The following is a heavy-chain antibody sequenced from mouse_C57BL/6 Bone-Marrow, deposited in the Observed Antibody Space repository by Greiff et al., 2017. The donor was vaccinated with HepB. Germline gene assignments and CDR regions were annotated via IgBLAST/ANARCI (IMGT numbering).Heavy chain of an antibody. CDR1: GFNINDYY. V-gene: IGHV14-2*01. Sequence: EVQLQQSGAELVKPGASVKLSCTASGFNINDYYMHWVKQRPEQGLEWMGMIDPEDGETKYDPKFKGKATLTADTSSNTAYLQLSSLTSEDAAVYYCDREDGGYFDVWGTGTTVTVSS. J-gene: IGHJ1*03. CDR2: IDPEDGET. CDR3: DREDGGYFDV.